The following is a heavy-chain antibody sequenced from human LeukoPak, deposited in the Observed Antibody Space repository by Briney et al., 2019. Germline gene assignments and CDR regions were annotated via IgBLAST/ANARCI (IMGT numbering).Heavy chain of an antibody. Sequence: GGSLRLPCAASGFTFSSYAMSWVRQAPGKGLEWVSAISGSGGSTYYADSVKGRFTISRDNSKNTLYLQMNSLRAEDTAVYYCAKVRGYSYGYAFDYWGQGTLVTVSS. V-gene: IGHV3-23*01. CDR1: GFTFSSYA. CDR3: AKVRGYSYGYAFDY. D-gene: IGHD5-18*01. J-gene: IGHJ4*02. CDR2: ISGSGGST.